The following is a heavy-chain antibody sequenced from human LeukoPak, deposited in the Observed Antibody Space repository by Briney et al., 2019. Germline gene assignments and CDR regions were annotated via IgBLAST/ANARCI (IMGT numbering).Heavy chain of an antibody. CDR3: ARDGTTSGYYGMDV. CDR2: IWYDGSNK. V-gene: IGHV3-33*01. J-gene: IGHJ6*02. CDR1: GFTFSSYG. D-gene: IGHD2/OR15-2a*01. Sequence: PGRSLRLSCAASGFTFSSYGMHWVRQAPGKGLEWVAVIWYDGSNKYYADSVKGRFTISRDNSKNTLYLQMNSLRAEDTAVYYCARDGTTSGYYGMDVWGQGTTVTVSS.